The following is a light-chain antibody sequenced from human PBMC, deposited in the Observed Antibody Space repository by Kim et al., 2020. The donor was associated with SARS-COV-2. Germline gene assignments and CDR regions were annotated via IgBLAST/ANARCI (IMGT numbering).Light chain of an antibody. J-gene: IGKJ4*01. Sequence: SVSPGERAPLSCRASQSVSSNLAWYQQKPGQAPRLLIKGASTRATGIAARFSGSGSGTEFTLTISSLQSEDFAFYYCQQYNQLPLTFGGGTKLEI. V-gene: IGKV3-15*01. CDR3: QQYNQLPLT. CDR2: GAS. CDR1: QSVSSN.